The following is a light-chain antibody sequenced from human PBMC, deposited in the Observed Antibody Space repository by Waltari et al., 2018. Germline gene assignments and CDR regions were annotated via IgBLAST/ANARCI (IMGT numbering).Light chain of an antibody. CDR1: QSVNSN. CDR2: SAS. V-gene: IGKV3-15*01. J-gene: IGKJ1*01. Sequence: EMVMTQSPATLSVSPGERATLSCRASQSVNSNLAWYQQKPGQAPRLLSYSASTRATGVPARFSGSGSGTEFTLTISSLQSEDFAVYYCQQYKNWPQWTFGQGTKVDSK. CDR3: QQYKNWPQWT.